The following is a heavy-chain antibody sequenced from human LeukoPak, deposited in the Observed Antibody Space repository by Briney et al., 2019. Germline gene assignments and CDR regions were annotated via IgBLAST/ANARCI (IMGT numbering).Heavy chain of an antibody. V-gene: IGHV1-69*01. Sequence: SVKVSCKASRGTFSSYAIIWVRQAPGQGLEWMGGIIPIFGTANYAQKFQGRVTITADESTSTAYMELSSLRSEDTAVYYCARFGATGTTAFFDYWGQGTLVTVSS. CDR3: ARFGATGTTAFFDY. CDR1: RGTFSSYA. D-gene: IGHD1-1*01. CDR2: IIPIFGTA. J-gene: IGHJ4*02.